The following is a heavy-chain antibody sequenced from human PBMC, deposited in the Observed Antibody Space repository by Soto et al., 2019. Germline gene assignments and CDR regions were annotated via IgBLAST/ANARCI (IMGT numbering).Heavy chain of an antibody. CDR3: ARDNRDCSAFNCYNPGRVFGLDV. D-gene: IGHD2-15*01. V-gene: IGHV3-30-3*01. J-gene: IGHJ6*02. Sequence: LRLSCVASGFNFNNYNLHWVRQAPSNSLESVAVISFDGTTDYYADSAKGRFTVSRDNFKNILSLQMDSLRPEDTAVYYCARDNRDCSAFNCYNPGRVFGLDVWGQGTTVTVSS. CDR1: GFNFNNYN. CDR2: ISFDGTTD.